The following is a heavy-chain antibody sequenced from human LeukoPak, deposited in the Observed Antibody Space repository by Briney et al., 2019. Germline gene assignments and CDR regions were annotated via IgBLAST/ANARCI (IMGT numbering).Heavy chain of an antibody. D-gene: IGHD3-22*01. J-gene: IGHJ4*02. CDR3: ARVSSSGYYYFDY. Sequence: PSETLSLTCAVYGGSISSYYWSWIRQPAGKGLEWIGRIYTNGNTNYYPSLKSRVTMSVDTSKNQFSLKLSSVTAADTAVYYCARVSSSGYYYFDYWGQGTLVAVSS. V-gene: IGHV4-59*10. CDR1: GGSISSYY. CDR2: IYTNGNT.